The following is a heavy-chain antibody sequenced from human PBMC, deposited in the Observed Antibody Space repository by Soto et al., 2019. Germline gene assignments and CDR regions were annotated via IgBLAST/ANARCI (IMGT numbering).Heavy chain of an antibody. D-gene: IGHD5-18*01. CDR1: GFTFSSSA. V-gene: IGHV3-23*01. CDR2: IRGDDANT. Sequence: RRLSCAASGFTFSSSAMTWVRQAPGKGLEWVSTIRGDDANTYYADSVKGRFTISRDNSKITLYLQMNSLRAEDTAVYYCAKNIYNYGSRFDFWGQGTLVTVSS. J-gene: IGHJ4*02. CDR3: AKNIYNYGSRFDF.